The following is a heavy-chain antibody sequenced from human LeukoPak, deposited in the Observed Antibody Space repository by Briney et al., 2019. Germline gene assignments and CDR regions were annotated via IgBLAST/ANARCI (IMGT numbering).Heavy chain of an antibody. CDR1: GVSINTYY. D-gene: IGHD1-26*01. V-gene: IGHV4-4*09. CDR2: IYNGGNT. J-gene: IGHJ4*02. Sequence: SETLSLTCTVSGVSINTYYASWIRQVPGKGLEFIGFIYNGGNTNYNPSLKSRATISVDTSNNQFSLRLTSVTAADTAMYYCAAGPWELDFWGQGTLVTVSS. CDR3: AAGPWELDF.